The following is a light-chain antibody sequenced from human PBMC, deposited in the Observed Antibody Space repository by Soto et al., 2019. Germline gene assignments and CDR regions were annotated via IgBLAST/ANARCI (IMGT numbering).Light chain of an antibody. V-gene: IGKV1-5*01. Sequence: DIQMTHSPSTLSASVGDRVTFTCRASQTISNWLAWYQQKPGKAPKLLIYDASNLKSGVPSRFSGSRSGTDFTFTISRLQPEDIATYYCQQYENLPTFGQGTRLEIK. CDR2: DAS. CDR3: QQYENLPT. J-gene: IGKJ5*01. CDR1: QTISNW.